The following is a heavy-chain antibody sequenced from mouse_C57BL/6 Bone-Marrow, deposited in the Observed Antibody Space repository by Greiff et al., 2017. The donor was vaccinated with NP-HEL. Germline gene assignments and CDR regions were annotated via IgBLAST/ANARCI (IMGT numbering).Heavy chain of an antibody. CDR1: GYTFTSYW. CDR2: IDPSDSYT. Sequence: QVQLQQPGAELVRPGTSVKLSCKASGYTFTSYWMHWVKQRPGQGLEWIGVIDPSDSYTNYNQKFKGKATLTVDTSSSTAYMQLSSLTSEDSAVYYCARHSCTHWYFDVWGTGTTVTVSS. V-gene: IGHV1-59*01. CDR3: ARHSCTHWYFDV. J-gene: IGHJ1*03.